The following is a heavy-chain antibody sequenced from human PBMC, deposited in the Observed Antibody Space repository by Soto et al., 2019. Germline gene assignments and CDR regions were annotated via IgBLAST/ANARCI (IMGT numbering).Heavy chain of an antibody. J-gene: IGHJ6*02. CDR2: IDPSDSYT. CDR3: ARLPPRVRGGDYYYGMDV. D-gene: IGHD3-10*01. CDR1: GYSFTSYW. Sequence: EVQLVQSGAEVKKPGESLRISCKGSGYSFTSYWIIWVRQMPGKGLEWMGRIDPSDSYTNYSPSFQGHVTISADKSISTAYLQGSSLKASDTAMYYCARLPPRVRGGDYYYGMDVWGQGTRVTVSS. V-gene: IGHV5-10-1*01.